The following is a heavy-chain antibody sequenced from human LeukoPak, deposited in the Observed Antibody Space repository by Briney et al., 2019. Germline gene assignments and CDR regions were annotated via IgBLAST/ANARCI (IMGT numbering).Heavy chain of an antibody. CDR3: ARSDAYYYYGMDV. J-gene: IGHJ6*04. V-gene: IGHV4-59*01. CDR1: GGSISSYY. Sequence: SETLSLTCTVPGGSISSYYWSWIRQPPGKGLEWIGYIYYSGSTNYNPSLKSRVTISVDTSKNQFSLKLSSVTAADTAVYYCARSDAYYYYGMDVWGKGTTVTVSS. CDR2: IYYSGST.